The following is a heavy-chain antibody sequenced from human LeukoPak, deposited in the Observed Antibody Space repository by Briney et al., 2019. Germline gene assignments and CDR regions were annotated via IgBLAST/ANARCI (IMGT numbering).Heavy chain of an antibody. CDR1: GGTFSSYT. J-gene: IGHJ6*02. CDR2: IIPILGIA. D-gene: IGHD3-10*01. V-gene: IGHV1-69*02. CDR3: ARAEEGNYHGMDV. Sequence: SVKVSCEASGGTFSSYTISWVRQAPGQGLEWMGRIIPILGIANYAQKFQGRVTITADKSTSTAYMELSSLRSEDTAVYYCARAEEGNYHGMDVWGQGTTVTVSS.